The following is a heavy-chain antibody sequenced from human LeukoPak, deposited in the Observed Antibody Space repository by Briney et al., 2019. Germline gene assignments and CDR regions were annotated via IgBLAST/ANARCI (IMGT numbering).Heavy chain of an antibody. D-gene: IGHD6-13*01. CDR1: GFTFSNAW. Sequence: GGSLRLSCAASGFTFSNAWMSWVRQAPGKGLEWVGRVKSETDGGTTDYAAPVKGRFTISRDDPKNTLYLQMNSLKTEDTALYYCAKAGTSSGSSPWDWGQGTLVTVSS. CDR3: AKAGTSSGSSPWD. J-gene: IGHJ4*02. V-gene: IGHV3-15*01. CDR2: VKSETDGGTT.